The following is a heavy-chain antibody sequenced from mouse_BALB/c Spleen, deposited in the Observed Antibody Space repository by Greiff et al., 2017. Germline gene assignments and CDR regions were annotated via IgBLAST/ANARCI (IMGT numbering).Heavy chain of an antibody. V-gene: IGHV6-6*02. CDR2: IRLKSNNYAT. CDR3: TRDDGYMYYFDY. J-gene: IGHJ2*01. CDR1: GFTFSNYW. Sequence: EVKLVESGGGLVQPGGSMKLSCVASGFTFSNYWMNWVRQSPEKGLEWVAEIRLKSNNYATHYAESVKGRFTISRDDSKSSVYLQMNNLRAEDTGIYYCTRDDGYMYYFDYWGQGTTLTVSS. D-gene: IGHD2-3*01.